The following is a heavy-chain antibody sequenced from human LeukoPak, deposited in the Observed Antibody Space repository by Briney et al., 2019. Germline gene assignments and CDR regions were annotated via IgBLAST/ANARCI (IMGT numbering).Heavy chain of an antibody. D-gene: IGHD1-26*01. Sequence: SETLSLTCTVSGGSISSYYWSWIRQPPGKGLEWIGYIYATGSTNYNPSLKSRVTISVDTSKNQFTLKLSSVTAADTAVYYCARLRVSGSYLYYFDYWGQGTLVTVSS. V-gene: IGHV4-4*09. CDR3: ARLRVSGSYLYYFDY. CDR1: GGSISSYY. J-gene: IGHJ4*02. CDR2: IYATGST.